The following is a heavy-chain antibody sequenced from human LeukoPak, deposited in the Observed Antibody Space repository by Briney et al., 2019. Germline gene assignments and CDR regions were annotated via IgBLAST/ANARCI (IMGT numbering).Heavy chain of an antibody. V-gene: IGHV3-30-3*01. CDR1: GFTFSAYA. CDR3: ARGELGSSWHIDY. D-gene: IGHD6-13*01. Sequence: PGRSLRLSCAASGFTFSAYAMHWVRQAPGKGLEWVAVISYDGSNKYYADSVKGRFTISRDNSKNTLYLQMNSLRAEDTAVYYCARGELGSSWHIDYWGQGTLVTVSS. CDR2: ISYDGSNK. J-gene: IGHJ4*02.